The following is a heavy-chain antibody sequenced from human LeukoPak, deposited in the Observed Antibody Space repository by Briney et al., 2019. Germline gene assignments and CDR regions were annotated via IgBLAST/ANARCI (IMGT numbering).Heavy chain of an antibody. Sequence: SETLSLTCAVYGGSFSGYYWSWIRQPPGKGLEWIGEINHSGSTNYNPSLKSRVTISVDTSKNQFSLKLSSVTAADTAVYYCARHSYYGSGSYPNPYNWFDPWGQGTLVTVSS. CDR2: INHSGST. V-gene: IGHV4-34*01. D-gene: IGHD3-10*01. CDR3: ARHSYYGSGSYPNPYNWFDP. CDR1: GGSFSGYY. J-gene: IGHJ5*02.